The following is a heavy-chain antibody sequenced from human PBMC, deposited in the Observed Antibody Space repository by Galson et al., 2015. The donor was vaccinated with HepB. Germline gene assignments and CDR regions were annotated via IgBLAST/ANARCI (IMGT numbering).Heavy chain of an antibody. D-gene: IGHD2-15*01. Sequence: SVKVSCKASGYTFTSYGISWVRQAPGQGLEWMGWISAYNGNTNYAQKLQGRVTMTTDTSTSTAYMELRSLRSDDTAVYYCARVGRYCSGGSCYPNDYYGMDVWGQGTTVTVSS. V-gene: IGHV1-18*04. J-gene: IGHJ6*02. CDR1: GYTFTSYG. CDR3: ARVGRYCSGGSCYPNDYYGMDV. CDR2: ISAYNGNT.